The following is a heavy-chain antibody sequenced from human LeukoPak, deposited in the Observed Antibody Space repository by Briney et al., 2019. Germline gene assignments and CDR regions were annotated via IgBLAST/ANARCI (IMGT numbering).Heavy chain of an antibody. D-gene: IGHD4-17*01. J-gene: IGHJ4*02. Sequence: GGSLRLSCAASGFTFSGCAMSWVRQAPGKGLEWVSGVRGTDDRTYYADSVKGRFTISRDNSKNTLYLYMNSLRAEDTAVYYCARGMTTVNYWGQGTLVTVSS. CDR1: GFTFSGCA. V-gene: IGHV3-23*01. CDR2: VRGTDDRT. CDR3: ARGMTTVNY.